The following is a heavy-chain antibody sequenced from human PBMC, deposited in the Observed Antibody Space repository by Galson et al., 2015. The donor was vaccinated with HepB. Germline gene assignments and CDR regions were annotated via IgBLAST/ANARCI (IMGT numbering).Heavy chain of an antibody. CDR2: IVPVLDVT. CDR1: GDTLKKYA. D-gene: IGHD4-17*01. CDR3: ARDPPTYGDYDDR. V-gene: IGHV1-69*04. J-gene: IGHJ5*02. Sequence: SVKVSCKASGDTLKKYAFSWVRQAPGQGLEWMGRIVPVLDVTDYAQQFQGRVTINADKSTNTLFMELSRLRSEDTATYYCARDPPTYGDYDDRWGQGTLVTVSS.